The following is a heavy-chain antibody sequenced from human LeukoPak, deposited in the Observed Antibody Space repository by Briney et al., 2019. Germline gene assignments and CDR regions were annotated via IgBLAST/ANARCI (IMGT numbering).Heavy chain of an antibody. CDR2: ISGSDGST. J-gene: IGHJ6*02. D-gene: IGHD3-10*01. Sequence: PGGSLRLSCAASGFTFSSYAMSWVRQAPGKGLEWVSGISGSDGSTYYADSVRGRFTISRDNFKNTLYLQMNSLRAEDTALYYCAKSYYYGSGSYNYYYYAMDVWGQGTTVTVSS. V-gene: IGHV3-23*01. CDR1: GFTFSSYA. CDR3: AKSYYYGSGSYNYYYYAMDV.